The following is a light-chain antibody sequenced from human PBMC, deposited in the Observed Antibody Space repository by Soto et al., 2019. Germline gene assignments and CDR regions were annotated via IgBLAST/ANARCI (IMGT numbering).Light chain of an antibody. Sequence: DIVLTPSPATLSLSPGERATLSCRASQSVSSNLVWYLQKPGQAPRLLIYDTSTRATNVPARFSGSGSETEFTLTISGLQSEDFGIYYCHHYNNWPPRNTFGQGTKVDIK. CDR2: DTS. CDR1: QSVSSN. V-gene: IGKV3-15*01. J-gene: IGKJ2*01. CDR3: HHYNNWPPRNT.